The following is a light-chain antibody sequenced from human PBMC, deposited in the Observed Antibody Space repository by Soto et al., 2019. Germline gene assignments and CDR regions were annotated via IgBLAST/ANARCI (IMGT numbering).Light chain of an antibody. CDR1: SNDVGGYNY. CDR2: EVS. V-gene: IGLV2-14*01. J-gene: IGLJ1*01. CDR3: ISYTTSSTLYV. Sequence: QSVLTQPASVSGSPGQSITISCTGTSNDVGGYNYVSWYQQHPGKAPKVMIYEVSNRPSGVSNRFSSSKSGNTASLTISGLQAEDEADYYCISYTTSSTLYVFGTGTKVTVL.